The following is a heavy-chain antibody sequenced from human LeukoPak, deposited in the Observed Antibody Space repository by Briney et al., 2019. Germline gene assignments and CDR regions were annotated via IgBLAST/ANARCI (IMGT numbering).Heavy chain of an antibody. CDR1: GGSFSGYY. J-gene: IGHJ6*02. Sequence: SETLSLTCAVYGGSFSGYYWSWIRQPPGKGLEWIGEINHSGSTNYNPSLKSRVTISVDTSKNQFSLKLSSVTAADTAVYYCARATGIAAAGRRYYGMDVWGQGTTVTVSS. V-gene: IGHV4-34*01. CDR3: ARATGIAAAGRRYYGMDV. D-gene: IGHD6-13*01. CDR2: INHSGST.